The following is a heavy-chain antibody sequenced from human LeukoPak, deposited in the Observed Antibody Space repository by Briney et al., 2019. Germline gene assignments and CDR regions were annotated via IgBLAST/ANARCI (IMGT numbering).Heavy chain of an antibody. Sequence: GESLKISCKGSGYSFSSYWIGWVRQKPGKGLEWMGIIYPSDSDIKYSPSFEGHVTMSADESINTAYLQWSTLKASDTAIYYCARGVSFGGYHFDFWGQGTSVTVSS. CDR1: GYSFSSYW. V-gene: IGHV5-51*01. J-gene: IGHJ4*02. CDR2: IYPSDSDI. CDR3: ARGVSFGGYHFDF. D-gene: IGHD5-12*01.